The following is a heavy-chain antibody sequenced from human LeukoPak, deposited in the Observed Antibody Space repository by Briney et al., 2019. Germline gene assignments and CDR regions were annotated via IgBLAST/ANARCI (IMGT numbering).Heavy chain of an antibody. J-gene: IGHJ5*02. Sequence: PGGSLRLSCAASGFTFSSYSMNWVRQAPGKGLEWVSSISSSSSYIYYADSVKGRFTISRDNAKNSLYLQMNSLRAEDTAVYYCAFLTYYDFWSGSKNDPWGQGTLVTVSS. V-gene: IGHV3-21*01. CDR2: ISSSSSYI. CDR3: AFLTYYDFWSGSKNDP. CDR1: GFTFSSYS. D-gene: IGHD3-3*01.